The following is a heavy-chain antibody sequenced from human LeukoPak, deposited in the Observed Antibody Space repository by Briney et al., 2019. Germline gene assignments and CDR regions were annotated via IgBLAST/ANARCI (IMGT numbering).Heavy chain of an antibody. Sequence: SETLSLTRAVYGGSFSGYYWSWIRQPPGKGLEWIGEINHSGSTNYNPSLKSRVTISVDTSKNQFSLKLSSVTAADTAVYYCARDRSNFYGSGSYYKPLDYWGQGTLVTVSS. CDR3: ARDRSNFYGSGSYYKPLDY. D-gene: IGHD3-10*01. CDR2: INHSGST. V-gene: IGHV4-34*01. CDR1: GGSFSGYY. J-gene: IGHJ4*02.